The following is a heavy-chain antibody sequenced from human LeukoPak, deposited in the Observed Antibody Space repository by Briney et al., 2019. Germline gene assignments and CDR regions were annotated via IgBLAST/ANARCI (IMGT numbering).Heavy chain of an antibody. V-gene: IGHV3-74*01. Sequence: GGSLRLSCAASGFTFSSYWMHWVRQAPGKGLVWVSRINSDGSSTDYADSVKGRFTISRDNAKNTLYLQMNSLRAEDTAIYYCGRVVTTSEDWGQGILVTVST. CDR2: INSDGSST. J-gene: IGHJ4*02. CDR1: GFTFSSYW. D-gene: IGHD1-14*01. CDR3: GRVVTTSED.